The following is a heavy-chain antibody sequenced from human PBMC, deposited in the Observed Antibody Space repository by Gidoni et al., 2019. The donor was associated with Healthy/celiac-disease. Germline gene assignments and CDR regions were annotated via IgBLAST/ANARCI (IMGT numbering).Heavy chain of an antibody. V-gene: IGHV3-48*03. CDR3: ASEGYYDSSGSLDY. D-gene: IGHD3-22*01. J-gene: IGHJ4*02. Sequence: EVQLVESGGGLVQPGGSLRLSCAASGFTFSSYEMNWVRQAPGKGLEWVSYISSSGSTIYYADSVKGRFTISRDNAKNSLYLQMNSLRAEDTAVYYCASEGYYDSSGSLDYWGQGTLVTVSS. CDR2: ISSSGSTI. CDR1: GFTFSSYE.